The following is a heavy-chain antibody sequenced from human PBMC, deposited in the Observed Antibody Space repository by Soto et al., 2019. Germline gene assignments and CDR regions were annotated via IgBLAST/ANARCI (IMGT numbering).Heavy chain of an antibody. CDR2: ISGSGGST. CDR3: AKASSSRGVRKYNWFDP. CDR1: GFTFSSYA. D-gene: IGHD3-10*01. V-gene: IGHV3-23*01. Sequence: GGSLRLSCAASGFTFSSYAMSWVRQAPGKGLEWVSAISGSGGSTYYADSVKGRFTISRDNSKNTLYLQMNSLRAEDTAVYYCAKASSSRGVRKYNWFDPWGQGTLVTVSS. J-gene: IGHJ5*02.